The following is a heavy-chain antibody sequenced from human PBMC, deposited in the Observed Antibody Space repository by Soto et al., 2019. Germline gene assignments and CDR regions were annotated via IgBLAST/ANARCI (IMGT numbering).Heavy chain of an antibody. Sequence: QVQLQESGPGLVKPSQTLSLTCTVTGGSMTSGDQYWTWIRHRPGEGLEWFGYINHRGSLYYNPSLKSRVSMSVDTSKKQFSLNLSSVTASDTSVYSFGRELPPRQGRNMYVWGQVTTVTVSS. CDR3: GRELPPRQGRNMYV. V-gene: IGHV4-31*03. CDR2: INHRGSL. D-gene: IGHD3-10*01. J-gene: IGHJ6*02. CDR1: GGSMTSGDQY.